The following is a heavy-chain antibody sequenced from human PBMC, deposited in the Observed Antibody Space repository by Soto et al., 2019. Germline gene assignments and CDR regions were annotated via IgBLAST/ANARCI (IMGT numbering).Heavy chain of an antibody. D-gene: IGHD3-10*01. V-gene: IGHV3-15*07. CDR3: TTEGGLLWFGELLPPDYYYYYGMDV. CDR1: GFTFSNAW. J-gene: IGHJ6*02. Sequence: GGSLRLSCAASGFTFSNAWMNWVRQAPGKGLEWVGRIKSKTDGGTTDYAAPVKGRFTISRDDSKNTLYLQMNSLKTEDTAVYYCTTEGGLLWFGELLPPDYYYYYGMDVWGQGTTVTVSS. CDR2: IKSKTDGGTT.